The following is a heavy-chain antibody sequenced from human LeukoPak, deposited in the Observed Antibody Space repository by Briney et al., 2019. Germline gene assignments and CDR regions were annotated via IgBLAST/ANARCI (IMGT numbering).Heavy chain of an antibody. Sequence: ASVKVSCKASGDTFTSYGISWGRQAPGQGLGWMWWISAYKGNTNYAQKPQSRVTMTTDTSTSTAYMALRSLRSDDTAVYYCARVPRDLPYYYDSSGFDIWGQGTMVTVSS. D-gene: IGHD3-22*01. CDR2: ISAYKGNT. CDR1: GDTFTSYG. J-gene: IGHJ3*02. CDR3: ARVPRDLPYYYDSSGFDI. V-gene: IGHV1-18*01.